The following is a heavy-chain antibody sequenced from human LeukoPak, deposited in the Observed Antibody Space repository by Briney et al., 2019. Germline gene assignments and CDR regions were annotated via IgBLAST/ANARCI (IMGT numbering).Heavy chain of an antibody. J-gene: IGHJ4*02. D-gene: IGHD4-17*01. V-gene: IGHV3-66*01. CDR2: IYSSGST. CDR1: GFTVSSNY. Sequence: GGSLRLSCAASGFTVSSNYMSWVRQAPGKGLEWVSVIYSSGSTYYADSVKGRFTISRDNSKNTLYLQMNSLRADDTAVYYCARVRDGDYYDYWGQGTQDTVSS. CDR3: ARVRDGDYYDY.